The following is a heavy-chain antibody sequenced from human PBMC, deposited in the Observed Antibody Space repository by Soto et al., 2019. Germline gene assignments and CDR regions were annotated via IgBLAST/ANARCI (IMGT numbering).Heavy chain of an antibody. CDR3: AKILGSFSLRWYLDY. CDR2: ISGSGGST. D-gene: IGHD4-17*01. CDR1: GFTFSSYA. Sequence: VGSLRLSCAASGFTFSSYAMSWVRQAPGKGLEWVSAISGSGGSTYYADSVKGRFTISRDNSKNTLYLQMNSLRAEDTAVYCCAKILGSFSLRWYLDYWGQGTLVTVSS. J-gene: IGHJ4*02. V-gene: IGHV3-23*01.